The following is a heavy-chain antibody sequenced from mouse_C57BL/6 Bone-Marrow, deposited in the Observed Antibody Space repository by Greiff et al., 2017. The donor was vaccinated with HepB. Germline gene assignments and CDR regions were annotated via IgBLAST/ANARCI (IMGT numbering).Heavy chain of an antibody. CDR3: ARQGYYGSSYMAWFAY. CDR1: GFTFSSYG. CDR2: ISSGGSYT. J-gene: IGHJ3*01. Sequence: DVQLVESGGDLVKPGGSLKLSCAASGFTFSSYGMSWVRQTPDKRLEWVATISSGGSYTYYPDSVKGRFTISRDNAKNTLYLQMSSLKSEDTAMYYCARQGYYGSSYMAWFAYWGQGTLVTVSA. D-gene: IGHD1-1*01. V-gene: IGHV5-6*01.